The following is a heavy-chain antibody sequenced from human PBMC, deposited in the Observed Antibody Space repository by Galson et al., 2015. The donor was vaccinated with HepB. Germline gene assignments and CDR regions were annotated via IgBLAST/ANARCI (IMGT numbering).Heavy chain of an antibody. CDR3: AREFPITFGGVIVNDAFDI. CDR2: IYYSGST. J-gene: IGHJ3*02. CDR1: GGSISSYY. Sequence: ETLSLTCTVSGGSISSYYWSWIRQPPGKGLEWIGYIYYSGSTNYNPSLKSRVTISVDTSKNQFSLKLSSVTAADTAVYYCAREFPITFGGVIVNDAFDIWGQGTMVTVSS. D-gene: IGHD3-16*02. V-gene: IGHV4-59*01.